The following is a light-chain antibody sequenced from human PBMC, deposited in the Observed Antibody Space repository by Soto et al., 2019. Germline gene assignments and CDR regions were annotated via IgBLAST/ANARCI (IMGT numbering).Light chain of an antibody. CDR2: DAS. V-gene: IGKV3-11*01. J-gene: IGKJ4*01. CDR3: QHRDSWPLT. Sequence: EIVLTQSPATQSLSPGERATLSCRASQSLSTYLAWYQQKPGQAPRLLIYDASNRATGIPARFSGSGSGTDFTLTISSLEPEDFAVYYCQHRDSWPLTFGGGTKVEIK. CDR1: QSLSTY.